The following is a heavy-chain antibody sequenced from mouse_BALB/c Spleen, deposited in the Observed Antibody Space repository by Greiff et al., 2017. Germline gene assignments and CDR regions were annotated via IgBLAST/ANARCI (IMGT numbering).Heavy chain of an antibody. Sequence: EVMLVESGGGLVKPGGSLKLSCAASGFTFSSYAMSWVRQTPEKRLEWVASISSGGSTYYPDSVKGRFTISRDNARNILYLQMSSLRSEDTAMYYCAREYGSSYRYFDYWGQGTTLTVSS. CDR1: GFTFSSYA. CDR3: AREYGSSYRYFDY. V-gene: IGHV5-6-5*01. J-gene: IGHJ2*01. CDR2: ISSGGST. D-gene: IGHD1-1*01.